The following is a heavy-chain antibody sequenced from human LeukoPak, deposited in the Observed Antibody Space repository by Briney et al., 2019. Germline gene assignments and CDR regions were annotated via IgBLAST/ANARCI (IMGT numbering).Heavy chain of an antibody. Sequence: PGGSLRLSCAASGFTFNNYAMSWVRQAPGKGLEWVSAISGSGGSTYYTDSVTGRFTISRDNSKNTLYLQVNSLRAEDTALYYCASLDYFDSSDYGDYWGQGTLVTVSS. CDR2: ISGSGGST. CDR1: GFTFNNYA. D-gene: IGHD3-22*01. J-gene: IGHJ4*02. V-gene: IGHV3-23*01. CDR3: ASLDYFDSSDYGDY.